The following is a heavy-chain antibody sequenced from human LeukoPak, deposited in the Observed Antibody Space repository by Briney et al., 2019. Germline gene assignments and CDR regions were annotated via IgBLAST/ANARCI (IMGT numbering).Heavy chain of an antibody. J-gene: IGHJ5*02. V-gene: IGHV4-59*01. D-gene: IGHD3-3*01. Sequence: SETLSLTCTVSGGSISSYYWSWIRQPPGKGLEWIGYIYYSGSTNYNPSLKSRVTISVDTSKNQFSLKLSSVTAADTAVYYCARGTTYYDFWRAAGPNWFDPWGQGTLVTVSS. CDR1: GGSISSYY. CDR2: IYYSGST. CDR3: ARGTTYYDFWRAAGPNWFDP.